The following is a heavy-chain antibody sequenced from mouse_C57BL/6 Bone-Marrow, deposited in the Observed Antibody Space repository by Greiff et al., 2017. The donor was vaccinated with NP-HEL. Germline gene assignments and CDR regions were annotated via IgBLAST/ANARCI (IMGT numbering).Heavy chain of an antibody. CDR2: IYPSSGNT. CDR1: GYTFTSYG. Sequence: QVQLQQSGAELARPGASVKLSCKASGYTFTSYGISWVKQRTGQGLEWIGEIYPSSGNTYYNEKFKGKATLTADKSSSTAYMELRSLTSEDSAVYFCARWNYGSSYAYWGQGTLVTVSA. D-gene: IGHD1-1*01. V-gene: IGHV1-81*01. CDR3: ARWNYGSSYAY. J-gene: IGHJ3*01.